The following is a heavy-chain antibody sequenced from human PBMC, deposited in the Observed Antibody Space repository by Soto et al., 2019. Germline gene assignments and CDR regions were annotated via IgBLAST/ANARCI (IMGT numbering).Heavy chain of an antibody. CDR1: GYTFTSYG. D-gene: IGHD5-18*01. J-gene: IGHJ4*02. CDR2: ISAYNGNT. CDR3: ASSLLVGYGLEGERY. Sequence: QVQLVQSGAEVKKPGASVKVSCKASGYTFTSYGISWVRQAPGQGLEWMGWISAYNGNTNYAQKLQGRVTMTTDTTTSTTYMELRSLGSDDTAVYYCASSLLVGYGLEGERYWGQGTLVTVSS. V-gene: IGHV1-18*01.